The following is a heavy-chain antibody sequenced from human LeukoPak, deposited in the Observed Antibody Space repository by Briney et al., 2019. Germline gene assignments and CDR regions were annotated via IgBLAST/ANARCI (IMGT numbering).Heavy chain of an antibody. V-gene: IGHV3-74*01. CDR1: GFTFSSYW. CDR3: ARVQRYCSGGSCYADLIDY. Sequence: GGSLRLSCAASGFTFSSYWMHWVRQAPGKGLVWVLRINSDGSSTSYADSVEGRFTISRDNAKNTLYLQMNSLRAEDTGVYYCARVQRYCSGGSCYADLIDYWGQGTLVTVSS. J-gene: IGHJ4*02. CDR2: INSDGSST. D-gene: IGHD2-15*01.